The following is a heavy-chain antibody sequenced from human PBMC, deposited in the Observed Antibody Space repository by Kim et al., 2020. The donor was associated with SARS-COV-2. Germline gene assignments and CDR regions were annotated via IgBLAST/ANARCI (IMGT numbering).Heavy chain of an antibody. J-gene: IGHJ4*02. CDR2: ISSSSSTI. V-gene: IGHV3-48*02. Sequence: GGSLRLSCAASGFTFSSYSMNWIRQAPGKGLEWVSYISSSSSTIYYADSVKGRFTISRDNAKNSLYLQMNSLRDEDTAVYYCARALWFGETTCDYWGQGTLVTVSS. CDR1: GFTFSSYS. D-gene: IGHD3-10*01. CDR3: ARALWFGETTCDY.